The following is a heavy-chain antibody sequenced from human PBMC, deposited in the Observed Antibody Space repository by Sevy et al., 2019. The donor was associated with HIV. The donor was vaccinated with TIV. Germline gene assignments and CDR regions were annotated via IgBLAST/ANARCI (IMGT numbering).Heavy chain of an antibody. D-gene: IGHD3-3*01. J-gene: IGHJ6*02. Sequence: SETLSLTCTVSGGSISSSSYDWGWIRQPPGKGLEWIGSIYYSGSTYYNPSLKSRVTISVDTSKNQFSLKLSSVTAADTAVYYCARHLGATTLFGVVILDYGMDVWGQGTTVTVSS. CDR1: GGSISSSSYD. V-gene: IGHV4-39*01. CDR2: IYYSGST. CDR3: ARHLGATTLFGVVILDYGMDV.